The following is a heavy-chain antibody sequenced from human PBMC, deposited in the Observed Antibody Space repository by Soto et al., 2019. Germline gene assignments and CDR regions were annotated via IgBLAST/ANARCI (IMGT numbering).Heavy chain of an antibody. CDR2: IHNSGTT. V-gene: IGHV4-59*01. CDR1: GASINTYY. J-gene: IGHJ4*02. Sequence: QVRLQESGPGLVKPSETLSLTCTVSGASINTYYWAWIRQPPGKGQEWIGYIHNSGTTDYNPSLKSRVTMSVDTSKSQFSLKLSSVTAADTAVYYCARDYGAGSYGIDYWGQGTLVTVSS. D-gene: IGHD3-10*01. CDR3: ARDYGAGSYGIDY.